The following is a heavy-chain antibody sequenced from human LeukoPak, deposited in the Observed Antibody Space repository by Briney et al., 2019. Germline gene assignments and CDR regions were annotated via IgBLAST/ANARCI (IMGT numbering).Heavy chain of an antibody. V-gene: IGHV1-69*05. D-gene: IGHD3-22*01. CDR2: IIPIFGTA. CDR3: ARAHRITMIVVVTPDY. Sequence: SVKVSCKASGGTLSSYAISWVRQAPGQGLEWMGGIIPIFGTANYAQKLQGRVTMTTDTSTSTAYMELRSLRSDDTAVYYCARAHRITMIVVVTPDYWGQGTLVTVSS. J-gene: IGHJ4*02. CDR1: GGTLSSYA.